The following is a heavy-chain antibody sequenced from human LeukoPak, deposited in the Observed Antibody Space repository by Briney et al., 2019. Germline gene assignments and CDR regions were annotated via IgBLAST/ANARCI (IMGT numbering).Heavy chain of an antibody. V-gene: IGHV3-21*01. J-gene: IGHJ4*02. CDR3: ARDWYYYGSGSYWIDY. CDR2: ISSSSSYI. Sequence: GGSLRLSCAASGFTFSSYSMNWVRQAPGKGLEWVSSISSSSSYIYYADSVKGRFTISRDNAKNSLYLQMNSLRAEDTAVYYCARDWYYYGSGSYWIDYWGQGALVTVSS. CDR1: GFTFSSYS. D-gene: IGHD3-10*01.